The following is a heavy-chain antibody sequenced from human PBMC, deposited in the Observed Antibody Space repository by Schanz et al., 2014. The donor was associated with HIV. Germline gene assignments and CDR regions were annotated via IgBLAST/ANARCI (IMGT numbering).Heavy chain of an antibody. V-gene: IGHV1-2*02. CDR2: FNPNSGGR. J-gene: IGHJ5*01. Sequence: QVQLVQSGAEVKKPGSSVKVSCKASGYTFTGYYLHWIRQAPGQGLEWMGWFNPNSGGRIYPQKFEGRVTMTRDTSISTAYMELSSLRYDDTAVYYCAREPNYSGFDSWGHGTLVTVSS. CDR3: AREPNYSGFDS. CDR1: GYTFTGYY. D-gene: IGHD5-12*01.